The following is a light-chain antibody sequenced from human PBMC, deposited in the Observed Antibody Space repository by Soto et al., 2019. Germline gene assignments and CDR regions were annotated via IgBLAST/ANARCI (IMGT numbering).Light chain of an antibody. CDR2: KAS. CDR3: QQYNSS. J-gene: IGKJ1*01. V-gene: IGKV1-5*03. Sequence: DIQMTQSPSTLSASVGDRVTITCRASQSISSWLAWYQQKPGKAPKLLIYKASSLESGVPSRFSGSGSGTEFTLTISSLQPDDFAIYYCQQYNSSFGQGTKVEIK. CDR1: QSISSW.